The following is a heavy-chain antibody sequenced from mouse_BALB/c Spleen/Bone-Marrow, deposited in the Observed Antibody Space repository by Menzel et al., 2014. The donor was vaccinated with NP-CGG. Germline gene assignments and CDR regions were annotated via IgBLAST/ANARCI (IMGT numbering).Heavy chain of an antibody. CDR2: INPNNGRT. V-gene: IGHV1S81*02. CDR1: GYTFTSYW. J-gene: IGHJ1*01. D-gene: IGHD1-1*01. CDR3: ARYYNWYFDV. Sequence: QVQLQQSGAELVKPGASVKLSCKTSGYTFTSYWMRWVKRRPGQGLEWIGEINPNNGRTNYNEKFRNKATLTVDKSSSPALMQLSSLTSEDSAVYYCARYYNWYFDVWGAGTTVTVSS.